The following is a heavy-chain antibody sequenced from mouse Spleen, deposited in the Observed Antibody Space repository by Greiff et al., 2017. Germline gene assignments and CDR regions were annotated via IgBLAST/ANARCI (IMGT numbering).Heavy chain of an antibody. V-gene: IGHV14-2*01. Sequence: VQLQQSGAELVRAGASVKLSCTASSFNIKDYYMHWVKQRTEQGLEWIGRIDPEDGETKYAPKFQGKATITADTSSNTAYLQLSSLTSEDTAVYYCAREGYSNYVNWYFDVWGAGTTVTVSS. CDR3: AREGYSNYVNWYFDV. CDR2: IDPEDGET. D-gene: IGHD2-5*01. J-gene: IGHJ1*01. CDR1: SFNIKDYY.